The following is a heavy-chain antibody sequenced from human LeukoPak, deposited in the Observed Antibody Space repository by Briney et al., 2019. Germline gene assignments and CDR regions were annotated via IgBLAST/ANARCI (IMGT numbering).Heavy chain of an antibody. Sequence: PSETLSLTCTVSGGSISSYYWSWIRQPPGKGLEWIGYIYYSGSTNYNPSLQSRVTISVDTSKNQFSLKLSSVTAADTAVYYCARSQGYYYDSSGYGTEYWGQGTLVTVSS. V-gene: IGHV4-59*01. CDR3: ARSQGYYYDSSGYGTEY. CDR1: GGSISSYY. D-gene: IGHD3-22*01. J-gene: IGHJ4*02. CDR2: IYYSGST.